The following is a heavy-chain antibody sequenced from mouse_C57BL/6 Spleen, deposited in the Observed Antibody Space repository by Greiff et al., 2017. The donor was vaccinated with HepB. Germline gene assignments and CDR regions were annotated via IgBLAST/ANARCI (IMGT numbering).Heavy chain of an antibody. D-gene: IGHD1-1*01. J-gene: IGHJ4*01. CDR1: GYSITSGYY. CDR2: ISYDGSN. CDR3: ARRNYYGSSHAMDY. Sequence: EVKLMESGPGLVKPSQSLSLTCSVTGYSITSGYYWNWIRQFPGNKLEWMGYISYDGSNNYNPSLKNRISITRDTSKNQFFLKLNSVTTEDTATYYCARRNYYGSSHAMDYWGQGTSVTVSS. V-gene: IGHV3-6*01.